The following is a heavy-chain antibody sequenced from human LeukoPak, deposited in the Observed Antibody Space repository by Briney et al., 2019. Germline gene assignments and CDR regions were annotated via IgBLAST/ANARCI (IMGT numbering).Heavy chain of an antibody. CDR1: GYSFTSYW. J-gene: IGHJ6*02. V-gene: IGHV5-51*01. CDR3: ARRDGYCSSTSCYADYYYGMDV. D-gene: IGHD2-2*01. Sequence: GESLQISCQASGYSFTSYWIGWVRQMPGKGLEWMGIIYPGDSDTTYSPSFQGQVTISADKSISTAYLQWSSLKASDTAMYYCARRDGYCSSTSCYADYYYGMDVWGQGTTVTVSS. CDR2: IYPGDSDT.